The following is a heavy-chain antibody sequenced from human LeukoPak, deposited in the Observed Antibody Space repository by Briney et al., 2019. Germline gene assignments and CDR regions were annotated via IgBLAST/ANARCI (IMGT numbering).Heavy chain of an antibody. CDR3: ARELGSGWHFVPTRGASLGGAFDI. J-gene: IGHJ3*02. V-gene: IGHV4-59*01. CDR1: GGSISSYY. D-gene: IGHD3-22*01. Sequence: SETLSLTCTVSGGSISSYYWSWIRQPPGKGLEWIGYIYYSGSTNYNPSLKSRVTISVDTSKNQFSLKLSSVTAADTAVYYCARELGSGWHFVPTRGASLGGAFDIWGQGTMVTVSS. CDR2: IYYSGST.